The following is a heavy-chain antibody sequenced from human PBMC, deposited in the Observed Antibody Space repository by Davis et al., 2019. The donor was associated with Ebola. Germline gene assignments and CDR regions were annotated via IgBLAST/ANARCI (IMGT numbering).Heavy chain of an antibody. CDR2: MYYSGST. CDR1: GGSISSSSYH. D-gene: IGHD6-13*01. Sequence: SETLSLTCTVSGGSISSSSYHWGWIRQPPGKGLEWIGSMYYSGSTYYNPSLKSRVTISVDTSKNQFSLKLSSVTAADTAVYYCARGIAAAGPFDYWGQGTLVTVSS. CDR3: ARGIAAAGPFDY. J-gene: IGHJ4*02. V-gene: IGHV4-39*01.